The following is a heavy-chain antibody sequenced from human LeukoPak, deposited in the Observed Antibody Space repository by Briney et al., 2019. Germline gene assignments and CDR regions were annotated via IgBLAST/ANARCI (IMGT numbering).Heavy chain of an antibody. J-gene: IGHJ6*03. Sequence: ASVKVSCTASGYTFTSYGISWVRQAPGQRLEWMGWISAYNGNTNYAQKLQGRVTMTTDTSTSTAYMELRSLRSDDTAVYYCASGPIVVVPAAISYYYYYMDVWGKGTTVTVSS. V-gene: IGHV1-18*01. CDR2: ISAYNGNT. CDR1: GYTFTSYG. CDR3: ASGPIVVVPAAISYYYYYMDV. D-gene: IGHD2-2*02.